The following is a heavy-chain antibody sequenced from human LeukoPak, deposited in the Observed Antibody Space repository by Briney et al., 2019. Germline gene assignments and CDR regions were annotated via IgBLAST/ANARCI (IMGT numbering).Heavy chain of an antibody. CDR3: ATEDCSSTSCYDY. V-gene: IGHV3-21*01. CDR2: ISSSSSYI. CDR1: GFTFSSYS. Sequence: GGSLRLSCAASGFTFSSYSMNRVRQAPGKGLEWVSSISSSSSYIYYADSVKGRFTISRDNAKNSLYLRMNSLRAEDTAVYYCATEDCSSTSCYDYWGQGTLVTVSS. J-gene: IGHJ4*02. D-gene: IGHD2-2*01.